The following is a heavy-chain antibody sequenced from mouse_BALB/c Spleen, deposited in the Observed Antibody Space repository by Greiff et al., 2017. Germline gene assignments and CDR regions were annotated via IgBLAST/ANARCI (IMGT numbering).Heavy chain of an antibody. D-gene: IGHD2-3*01. Sequence: VQLQQSGPELVKPGASVRISCKASGYTFTSYYIHWVKQRPGQGLEWIGWIYPGNVNTKYNEKFKGKATLTADKSSSTAYMQLSSLTSEDSAVYFCAREGNDGYYAAYWGQGTTLTVSS. V-gene: IGHV1S56*01. CDR3: AREGNDGYYAAY. J-gene: IGHJ2*01. CDR2: IYPGNVNT. CDR1: GYTFTSYY.